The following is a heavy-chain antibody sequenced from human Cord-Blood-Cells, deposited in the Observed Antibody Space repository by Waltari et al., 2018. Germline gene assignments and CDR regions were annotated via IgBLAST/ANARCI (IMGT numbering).Heavy chain of an antibody. D-gene: IGHD6-6*01. CDR3: ARNTGQLVHY. CDR2: IKQDGSEK. J-gene: IGHJ4*02. V-gene: IGHV3-7*01. CDR1: GFTFSSYW. Sequence: EVQLVVSGGGLVQPGGSLRLSCAASGFTFSSYWVAWVRQVPGKGLEWVANIKQDGSEKYYLDSVKGRFTISRDNAKNSLYLQMNSLRAEDTAVYYCARNTGQLVHYWGQGTLVTVSS.